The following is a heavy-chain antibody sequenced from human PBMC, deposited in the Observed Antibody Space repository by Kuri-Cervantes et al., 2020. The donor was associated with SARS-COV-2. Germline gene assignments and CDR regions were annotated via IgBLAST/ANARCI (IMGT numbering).Heavy chain of an antibody. V-gene: IGHV3-30*18. Sequence: GESLKISCAAPGFTFSSYGMHWVRQAPGKGLEWVAVISYDGSNKYYADPVKGRFTISRDNSKNTLYLQMNSLRAEDTAVYYCANPYYYDSSGYYFSGAFDIWGQGTMVTVSS. CDR2: ISYDGSNK. D-gene: IGHD3-22*01. CDR1: GFTFSSYG. J-gene: IGHJ3*02. CDR3: ANPYYYDSSGYYFSGAFDI.